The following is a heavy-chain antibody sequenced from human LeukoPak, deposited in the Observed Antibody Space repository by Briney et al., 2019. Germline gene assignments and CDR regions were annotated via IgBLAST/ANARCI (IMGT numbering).Heavy chain of an antibody. Sequence: GGSLRLSCAASGFTFSSYGMHWVRQAPGKGLEWVAVISYDGSNIYYADSVKGRFTISRDNSKNTLYLQMNSLRAEDTAVYYCAKDLLSGSQFTDGDWGQGTLVTVSS. CDR2: ISYDGSNI. D-gene: IGHD1-26*01. CDR3: AKDLLSGSQFTDGD. V-gene: IGHV3-30*18. CDR1: GFTFSSYG. J-gene: IGHJ4*02.